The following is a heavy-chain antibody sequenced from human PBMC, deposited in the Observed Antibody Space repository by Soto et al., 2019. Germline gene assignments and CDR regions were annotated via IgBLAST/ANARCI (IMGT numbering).Heavy chain of an antibody. Sequence: EVHLVESGGGLVQTGGSLRLSCAIFESTVSRDWMNWVRQAPGKGLEWVAHINQDGSEKYYVDSVKGRFTISRDNAKKSLYLQMISLRPADPAMYYCSGGVGDAFWGQGTLVTVSS. CDR1: ESTVSRDW. D-gene: IGHD1-26*01. CDR2: INQDGSEK. V-gene: IGHV3-7*04. CDR3: SGGVGDAF. J-gene: IGHJ4*02.